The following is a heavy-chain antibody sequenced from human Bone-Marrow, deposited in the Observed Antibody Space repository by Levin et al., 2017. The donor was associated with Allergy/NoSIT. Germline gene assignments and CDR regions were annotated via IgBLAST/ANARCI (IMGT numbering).Heavy chain of an antibody. V-gene: IGHV3-21*01. J-gene: IGHJ4*02. CDR1: GFIFSDYS. Sequence: GESLKISCGASGFIFSDYSMNWVRQAPGKGLEWVSAISRDSGTIYYADSVKGRFTISRDNARNLLFLEMDGLRAEDTAMYYCARVVKSSSDSSNWALDYWGQGTLVTVSS. D-gene: IGHD1-1*01. CDR2: ISRDSGTI. CDR3: ARVVKSSSDSSNWALDY.